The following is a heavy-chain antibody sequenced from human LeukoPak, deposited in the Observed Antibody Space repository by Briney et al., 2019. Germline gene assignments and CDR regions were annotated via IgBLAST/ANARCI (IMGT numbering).Heavy chain of an antibody. Sequence: GGSLRLSCAASGFTFSTSWMDWGRQAPGKGLEWVANIKQDGSETYYVDSAKGRFTISRDNPKNSLYLQMDSLRVDDTAIYYCAKSLAYWGQGTLVTVSS. V-gene: IGHV3-7*01. CDR2: IKQDGSET. J-gene: IGHJ4*02. CDR3: AKSLAY. CDR1: GFTFSTSW.